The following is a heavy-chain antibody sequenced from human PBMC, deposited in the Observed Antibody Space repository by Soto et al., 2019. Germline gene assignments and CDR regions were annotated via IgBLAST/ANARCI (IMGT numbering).Heavy chain of an antibody. Sequence: VASVKVSCKASGGTFSSYAISWVRQAPGQGLEWMGGIIPIFGTANYAQKFQGRVTITADKSTSTAYMELSSLRSEDTAVYYCARDKDQDYYYYGMDVWGQGTTVTVSS. V-gene: IGHV1-69*06. CDR1: GGTFSSYA. CDR3: ARDKDQDYYYYGMDV. CDR2: IIPIFGTA. J-gene: IGHJ6*02.